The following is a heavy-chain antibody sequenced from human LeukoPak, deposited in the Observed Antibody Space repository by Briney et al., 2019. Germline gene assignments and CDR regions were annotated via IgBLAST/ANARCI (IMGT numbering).Heavy chain of an antibody. V-gene: IGHV3-23*01. CDR3: AEDLSSIAAAGTPLDY. J-gene: IGHJ4*02. Sequence: GGSLRLSCAASGFTFSSYAMSWVRQAPGKGLEWVSAISGSGGSTYYADSVKGRFTIPRDNSKNTLYLQMNSLRAEDTAVYYCAEDLSSIAAAGTPLDYWGQGTLVTVSS. CDR2: ISGSGGST. D-gene: IGHD6-13*01. CDR1: GFTFSSYA.